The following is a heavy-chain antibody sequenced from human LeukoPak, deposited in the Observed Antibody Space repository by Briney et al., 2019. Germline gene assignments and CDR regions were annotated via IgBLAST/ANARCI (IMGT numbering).Heavy chain of an antibody. D-gene: IGHD3-22*01. CDR2: ISGSGGST. J-gene: IGHJ4*02. CDR1: GFTFSSYA. Sequence: GGALRLSCAASGFTFSSYAMSWVRQAPGKGLEWVSAISGSGGSTYYADSVKGRFTISRDNSKNTLYLQMNSLRAEDTAVYYCANPSSGDSSEDYFDYWGQGTLVTASS. CDR3: ANPSSGDSSEDYFDY. V-gene: IGHV3-23*01.